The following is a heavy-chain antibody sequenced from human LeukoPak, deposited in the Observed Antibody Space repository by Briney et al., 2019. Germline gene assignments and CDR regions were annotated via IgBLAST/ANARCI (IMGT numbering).Heavy chain of an antibody. CDR1: GDSVSSNSAA. Sequence: SQTLSLTCAISGDSVSSNSAAWNWIRQSPSRGLEWLGRTYYRSKWYNDYAVSVKSRITINPDTSKNQFSLQLNSVTPEDTAVYYCARGVGATVGIGDAFDIWGQGTMVTVSS. V-gene: IGHV6-1*01. CDR3: ARGVGATVGIGDAFDI. D-gene: IGHD1-26*01. CDR2: TYYRSKWYN. J-gene: IGHJ3*02.